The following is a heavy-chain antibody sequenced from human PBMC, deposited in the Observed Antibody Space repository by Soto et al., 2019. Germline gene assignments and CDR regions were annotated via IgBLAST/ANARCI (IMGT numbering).Heavy chain of an antibody. CDR2: INPNSGGT. CDR3: ARGISSSGYHPNWFDP. Sequence: ASVKVSCKASGYTFAGYYIHWVRQAPGQGLEWMGWINPNSGGTNYAQKFQGWVTMTRDTSISTAYMELNRLTSDDTALYYCARGISSSGYHPNWFDPWGQGTLVTVSS. CDR1: GYTFAGYY. D-gene: IGHD3-22*01. J-gene: IGHJ5*02. V-gene: IGHV1-2*04.